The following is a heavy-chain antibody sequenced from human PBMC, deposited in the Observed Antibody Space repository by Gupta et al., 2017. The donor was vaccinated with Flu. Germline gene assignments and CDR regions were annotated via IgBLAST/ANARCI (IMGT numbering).Heavy chain of an antibody. CDR3: AREGVLGLTY. D-gene: IGHD2-8*01. CDR1: GGSFSGYY. J-gene: IGHJ4*02. Sequence: QVQLQQWGAGLLKPSETLSLTCAVYGGSFSGYYWSWIRQPPGKGLEWIGEINPSGSTNYNPSLKIRVTISVDTSKNQFSLKLSSVTAADTAVYYCAREGVLGLTYWGQVTLVTVSS. V-gene: IGHV4-34*01. CDR2: INPSGST.